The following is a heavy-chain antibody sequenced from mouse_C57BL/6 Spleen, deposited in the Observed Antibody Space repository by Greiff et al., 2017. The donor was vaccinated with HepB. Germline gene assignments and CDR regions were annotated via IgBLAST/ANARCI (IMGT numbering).Heavy chain of an antibody. CDR1: GYSFTGYY. CDR3: ARKDYYGSSGS. CDR2: INPSTGGT. D-gene: IGHD1-1*01. V-gene: IGHV1-42*01. Sequence: EVKLMESGPELVKPGASVKISCKASGYSFTGYYMNWVKQSPEKSLEWIGEINPSTGGTTYNQKFKAKATLTVDKSSSTAYMQLKSLTSEDSAVYYCARKDYYGSSGSWGQGTLVTVSA. J-gene: IGHJ3*01.